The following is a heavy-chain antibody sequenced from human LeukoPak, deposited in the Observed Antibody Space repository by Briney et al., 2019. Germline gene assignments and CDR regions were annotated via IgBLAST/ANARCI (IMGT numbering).Heavy chain of an antibody. J-gene: IGHJ4*02. CDR1: GFTFSSYA. CDR3: ARRGSSSFAPDDY. V-gene: IGHV3-23*01. CDR2: ISGSGGST. D-gene: IGHD6-6*01. Sequence: PGGSPRLSCAASGFTFSSYAMSWVRQAPGKGLEWVSAISGSGGSTYYADSVKGRFTISRDNSKNTLYLQMNSLRAEDTAVYYCARRGSSSFAPDDYWGQGTLVTVSS.